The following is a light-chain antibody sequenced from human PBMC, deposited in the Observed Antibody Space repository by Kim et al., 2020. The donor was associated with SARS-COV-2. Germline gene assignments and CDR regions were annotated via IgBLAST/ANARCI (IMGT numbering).Light chain of an antibody. CDR1: QSVRGNY. V-gene: IGKV3-20*01. CDR2: GAS. J-gene: IGKJ5*01. CDR3: QEYGNSPDT. Sequence: PGERATLSCRACQSVRGNYLAWFQQKPGQAPRLLIYGASSRATSIPERFSGSGSGTDFTLTISRVEPEDFVVYYCQEYGNSPDTFGQGTRLEIK.